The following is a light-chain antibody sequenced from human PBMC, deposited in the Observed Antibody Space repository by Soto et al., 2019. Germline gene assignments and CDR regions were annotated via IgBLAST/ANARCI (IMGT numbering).Light chain of an antibody. CDR3: HQYGGSPQT. J-gene: IGKJ1*01. V-gene: IGKV3-20*01. CDR2: GAS. CDR1: QSVSNY. Sequence: EIVLTQSPGTLSLSPGERATLSCRASQSVSNYLAWYQWKPGQAPRLLIYGASSRATGIPDRFSGSGSGTDFTLTISRLEPEDFAVYYCHQYGGSPQTFGQGTKVDIK.